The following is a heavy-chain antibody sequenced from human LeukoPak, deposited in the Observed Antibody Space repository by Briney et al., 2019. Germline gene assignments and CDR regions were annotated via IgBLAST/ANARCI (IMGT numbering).Heavy chain of an antibody. CDR1: GFTFSSYS. D-gene: IGHD3-3*01. V-gene: IGHV3-48*01. J-gene: IGHJ6*03. Sequence: GGSLRLSCAASGFTFSSYSMNWVRQAPGKGLEWASYISSSSSTIYYADSVKGRFTISRDNAKNSLYLQMNSLRAEDTAVYYCARVPTDFWSGYFYYYYYMDVWGKGTTVTVSS. CDR2: ISSSSSTI. CDR3: ARVPTDFWSGYFYYYYYMDV.